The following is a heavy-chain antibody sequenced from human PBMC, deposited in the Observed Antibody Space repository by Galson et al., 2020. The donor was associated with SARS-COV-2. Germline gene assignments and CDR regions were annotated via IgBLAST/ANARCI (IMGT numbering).Heavy chain of an antibody. V-gene: IGHV3-15*04. CDR2: IGIKTDGGTR. CDR3: TTGVKN. J-gene: IGHJ4*02. D-gene: IGHD2-21*01. Sequence: RESLRLSFTMSGITFSQAWMTWVRQPPGKGLEWVGRIGIKTDGGTREYAAPVKGRFTISRDDSKNTVFLQMNSLKTDDTGVYYCTTGVKNWGQGTLVTGSS. CDR1: GITFSQAW.